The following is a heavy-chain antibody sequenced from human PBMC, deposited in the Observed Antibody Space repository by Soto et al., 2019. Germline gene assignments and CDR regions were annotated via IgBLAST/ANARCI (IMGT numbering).Heavy chain of an antibody. CDR1: GFTFSSYA. J-gene: IGHJ4*02. CDR3: ARLAGSGFLAAAGNF. CDR2: ISYDGSNK. Sequence: GGSLRLSCAASGFTFSSYAMHWVRQAPGKGLEWVAVISYDGSNKYYADSVKGRFTISGDNSKNTLYLQMNSLRAEDTAVYYCARLAGSGFLAAAGNFWGQGTLVTVSS. V-gene: IGHV3-30-3*01. D-gene: IGHD6-13*01.